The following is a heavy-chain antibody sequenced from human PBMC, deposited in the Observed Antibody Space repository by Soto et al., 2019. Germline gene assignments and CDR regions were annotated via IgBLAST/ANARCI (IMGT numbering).Heavy chain of an antibody. CDR3: ARVGPAQDYDSSVYYSPLDY. CDR1: GATFSSYA. J-gene: IGHJ4*02. Sequence: QVQLVQSGAEVKTPGSSVKVSCKASGATFSSYAINWVRQAPGQGLEGLGGFIPMFGTANYAQKIKGRGTITWVESTGTVYMEERRLRSEYTVVHYSARVGPAQDYDSSVYYSPLDYWGQGTLLTVS. CDR2: FIPMFGTA. D-gene: IGHD3-22*01. V-gene: IGHV1-69*01.